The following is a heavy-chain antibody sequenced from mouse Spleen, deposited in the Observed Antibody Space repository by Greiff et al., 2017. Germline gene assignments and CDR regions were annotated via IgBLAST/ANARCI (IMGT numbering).Heavy chain of an antibody. D-gene: IGHD2-14*01. CDR1: GYTFTSYW. CDR3: ARRSYYRYDGFDY. CDR2: IDPSDSYT. Sequence: QVQLQQPGAELVMPGASVKLSCKASGYTFTSYWMHWVKQRPGQGLEWIGEIDPSDSYTNYNQKFKGKATLTVDKSSSTAYMQLSSLTSEDSAVYYCARRSYYRYDGFDYWGQGTTLTVSS. V-gene: IGHV1-69*01. J-gene: IGHJ2*01.